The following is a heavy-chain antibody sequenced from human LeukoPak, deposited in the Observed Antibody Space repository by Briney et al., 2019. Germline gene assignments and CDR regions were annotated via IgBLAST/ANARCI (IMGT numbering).Heavy chain of an antibody. D-gene: IGHD3-22*01. CDR3: ARAGDSSGYYLY. CDR2: IYYIVST. Sequence: SETLSLTCTVSGGSINSFYWSWIRQPPGKGLEWIGYIYYIVSTNYNPSLKSRVTISVETSKNQFSLKLRSVTAADTAVYYCARAGDSSGYYLYWGQGTLVTVSS. CDR1: GGSINSFY. V-gene: IGHV4-59*01. J-gene: IGHJ4*02.